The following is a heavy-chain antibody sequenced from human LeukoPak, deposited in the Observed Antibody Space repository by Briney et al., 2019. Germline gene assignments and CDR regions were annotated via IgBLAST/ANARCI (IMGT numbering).Heavy chain of an antibody. D-gene: IGHD4-17*01. CDR3: AKVETVTTGNWFDP. Sequence: GGSLRLSCAASGLTFSSYAMSWVRQAPGKGLEWVSAISGSGGSTYYADSVKGRFTISRDNSKNTLYLQMNSLRAEDTAVYYCAKVETVTTGNWFDPWGQGTLVTVSS. CDR1: GLTFSSYA. CDR2: ISGSGGST. V-gene: IGHV3-23*01. J-gene: IGHJ5*02.